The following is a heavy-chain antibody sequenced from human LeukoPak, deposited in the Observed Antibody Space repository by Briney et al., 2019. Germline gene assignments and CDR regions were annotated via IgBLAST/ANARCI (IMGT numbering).Heavy chain of an antibody. V-gene: IGHV3-7*01. Sequence: GGSLRLSCAASGFTFSSYWMSWVRLAPGKGLEWVANIKQDGSEKYYVDSVKGRFTISRDNAKNSLYLQMNSLRAEDTTVYYCARAYGTDSYGDYAPFDYWGQGTLVTVSS. D-gene: IGHD4-17*01. CDR2: IKQDGSEK. CDR3: ARAYGTDSYGDYAPFDY. J-gene: IGHJ4*02. CDR1: GFTFSSYW.